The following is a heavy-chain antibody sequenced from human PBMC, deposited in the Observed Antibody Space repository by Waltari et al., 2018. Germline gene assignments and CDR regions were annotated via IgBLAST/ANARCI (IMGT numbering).Heavy chain of an antibody. D-gene: IGHD3-10*01. J-gene: IGHJ6*02. Sequence: EVQLVESGGGLVQPGEYLRLSGTTSGFTFSDLGKSGGRQATGKGLEWLANISPDVSEKYYVDSVRGRFTISRDNAKNSLYLQMNSLRTEDTAVYFCARDKSGSMDVWGQGTTVTVSS. CDR1: GFTFSDLG. CDR2: ISPDVSEK. CDR3: ARDKSGSMDV. V-gene: IGHV3-7*03.